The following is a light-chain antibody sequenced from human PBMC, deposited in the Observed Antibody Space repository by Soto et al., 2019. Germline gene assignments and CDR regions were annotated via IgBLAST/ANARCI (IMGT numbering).Light chain of an antibody. CDR3: SSYTGRSTRI. J-gene: IGLJ2*01. Sequence: QSALTQPRSVSGSPGQSVTISCTGTSSDLGAYTYVSWYQQHPGKAPKLMIYEVSNRPSGVSHRFSGSKSGNTASLTISRLQADDEADYYCSSYTGRSTRIFGGGTKVTVL. V-gene: IGLV2-14*01. CDR1: SSDLGAYTY. CDR2: EVS.